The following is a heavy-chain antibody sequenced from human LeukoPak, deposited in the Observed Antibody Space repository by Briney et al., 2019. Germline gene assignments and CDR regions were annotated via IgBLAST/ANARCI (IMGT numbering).Heavy chain of an antibody. Sequence: SETLSLTCTVSGGSISSYYWSWIRQTAGKGLEWIGRIYASGSTNYNPSLRSRVTMSIGTSRNQFSLKLTSVTAADTAAYYCARDGRVASYFDDWGQGTLVTVSS. V-gene: IGHV4-4*07. J-gene: IGHJ4*02. CDR2: IYASGST. D-gene: IGHD3/OR15-3a*01. CDR3: ARDGRVASYFDD. CDR1: GGSISSYY.